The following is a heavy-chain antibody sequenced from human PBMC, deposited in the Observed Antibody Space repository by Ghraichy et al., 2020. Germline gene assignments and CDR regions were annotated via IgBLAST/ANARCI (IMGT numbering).Heavy chain of an antibody. Sequence: ASVKVSCKASGYTFTSYYMHWVRQAPGQGLEWMGIINPSGGSTSYAQKFQGRVTMTRDTSTSTVYMELSSLRSEDTAVYYCARDSRYSSSWYRSMYYGMDVWGQGTTATVSS. CDR2: INPSGGST. V-gene: IGHV1-46*01. CDR1: GYTFTSYY. CDR3: ARDSRYSSSWYRSMYYGMDV. D-gene: IGHD6-13*01. J-gene: IGHJ6*02.